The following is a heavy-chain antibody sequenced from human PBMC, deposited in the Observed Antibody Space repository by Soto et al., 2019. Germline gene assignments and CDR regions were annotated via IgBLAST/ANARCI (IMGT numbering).Heavy chain of an antibody. CDR1: GFTFSSYG. Sequence: GGSLRLSCAASGFTFSSYGMHWVRQAPGKGLEWVALISYDGSNKYYVDFVKGRFTISRDNSKNTLYLQMNSLRAEDTAVYYCAKEKCSGGSCYGSSYDYWGQGTLVTVSS. CDR2: ISYDGSNK. V-gene: IGHV3-30*18. D-gene: IGHD2-15*01. J-gene: IGHJ4*02. CDR3: AKEKCSGGSCYGSSYDY.